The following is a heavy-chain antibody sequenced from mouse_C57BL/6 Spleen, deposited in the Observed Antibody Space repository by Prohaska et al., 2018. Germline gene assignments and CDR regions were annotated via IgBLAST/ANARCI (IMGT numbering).Heavy chain of an antibody. CDR3: ARDWDGGYFDV. J-gene: IGHJ1*03. Sequence: QSHGKSLEWIGDINPNNGGTIYNQKFKGKATLTVDKSSSTAYMELRSLTSEDTAVYYCARDWDGGYFDVWGTGTTVTVSS. CDR2: INPNNGGT. V-gene: IGHV1-18*01. D-gene: IGHD4-1*01.